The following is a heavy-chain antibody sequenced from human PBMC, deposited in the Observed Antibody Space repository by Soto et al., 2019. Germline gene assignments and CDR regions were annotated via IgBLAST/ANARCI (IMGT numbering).Heavy chain of an antibody. D-gene: IGHD4-4*01. V-gene: IGHV1-3*01. CDR2: INGGNGNT. CDR1: GYTFTTCA. J-gene: IGHJ4*02. Sequence: ASVKVSCKASGYTFTTCAIHWVRQAPGQRLEWMGWINGGNGNTKYSQNFQGRVTMTEDTSTGTAYMELSSLRSEDTAIYYCGTLRDDYKEGGDYWGQGALVTAPQ. CDR3: GTLRDDYKEGGDY.